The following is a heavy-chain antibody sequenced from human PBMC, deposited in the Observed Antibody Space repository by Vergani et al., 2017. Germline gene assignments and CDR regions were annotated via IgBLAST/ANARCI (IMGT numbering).Heavy chain of an antibody. CDR2: INPSGGHT. CDR3: ARGDYGILTGYRY. Sequence: QVQVVQSGAEVKKSGASVKVSCKTSGYTFSNYYMHWVRQAPGQGLEWMGIINPSGGHTNYAQKFQGRATMTRDTSTITVYMELSSLRSEDTAIYYCARGDYGILTGYRYWGQGTLVTVSA. J-gene: IGHJ4*02. CDR1: GYTFSNYY. D-gene: IGHD3-9*01. V-gene: IGHV1-46*03.